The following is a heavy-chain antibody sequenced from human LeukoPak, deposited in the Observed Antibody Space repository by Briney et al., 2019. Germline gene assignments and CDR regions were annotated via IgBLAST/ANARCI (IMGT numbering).Heavy chain of an antibody. CDR1: GFTVSSSY. J-gene: IGHJ3*02. Sequence: GGSLRLSCAASGFTVSSSYMGWVRQAPGKGLEWVSVLYSGGSTYYPDSVKGRFTISRDNSQNTLYLQMDSLRTEDTAVYYCARLYESSSYGAFDIWGQGTTVTVSS. D-gene: IGHD3-22*01. CDR2: LYSGGST. V-gene: IGHV3-66*02. CDR3: ARLYESSSYGAFDI.